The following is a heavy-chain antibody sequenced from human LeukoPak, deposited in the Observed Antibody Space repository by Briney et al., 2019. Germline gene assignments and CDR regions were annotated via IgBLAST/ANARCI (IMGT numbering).Heavy chain of an antibody. CDR1: GFTFSSYA. CDR3: AKSVAYCSGGSCPAIYFDY. V-gene: IGHV3-23*01. D-gene: IGHD2-15*01. Sequence: GGSLRLSCAASGFTFSSYAMSWVRQAPGKGLEWVSAISGTGASTYYADSVKGRFTISRDNSKNTLYLQMNSLKAEDAAVYYCAKSVAYCSGGSCPAIYFDYWGQGTLVTVSS. J-gene: IGHJ4*02. CDR2: ISGTGAST.